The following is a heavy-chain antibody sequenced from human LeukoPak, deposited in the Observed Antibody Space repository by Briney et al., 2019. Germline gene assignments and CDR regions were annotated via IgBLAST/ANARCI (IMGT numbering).Heavy chain of an antibody. CDR3: AKGPETGRFDY. J-gene: IGHJ4*02. CDR2: ISGSGGTT. Sequence: GGSLRLSCVVSGFTFSSYAMSWVRQAPGKGLEWVSAISGSGGTTYYADFVKGRFTIYRDNSKNTMYLQMNSLRAEDTAVYYCAKGPETGRFDYWGQGTLVTVSS. V-gene: IGHV3-23*01. CDR1: GFTFSSYA. D-gene: IGHD1-14*01.